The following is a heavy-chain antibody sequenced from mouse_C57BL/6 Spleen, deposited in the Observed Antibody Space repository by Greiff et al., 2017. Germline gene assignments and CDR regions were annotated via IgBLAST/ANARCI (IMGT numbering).Heavy chain of an antibody. CDR1: GYAFTNYL. V-gene: IGHV1-54*01. J-gene: IGHJ4*01. Sequence: QVQLQQSGAELVRPGTSVKVSCKASGYAFTNYLIEWVKQRPGQGLEWIGVINPGSGGTNYNEKFKGKATLTADKSSSTAYMQPSSLTSEDSAVYFYARCPYYGSSLYYAMGYWGQGTSVTVSS. D-gene: IGHD1-1*01. CDR2: INPGSGGT. CDR3: ARCPYYGSSLYYAMGY.